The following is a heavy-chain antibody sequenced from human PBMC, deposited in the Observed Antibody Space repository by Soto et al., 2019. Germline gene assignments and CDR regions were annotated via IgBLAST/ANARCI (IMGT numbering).Heavy chain of an antibody. CDR2: INAGNGNT. CDR3: ARGDIVVVPAASHFDY. Sequence: GASVKVSCKASGYTFTSYAMHWVRQAPGQRLEWMGWINAGNGNTKYSQKFQGRVTITRDTSASTAYMELSSLRSEDTAVYYCARGDIVVVPAASHFDYWGQGTLVTVSS. D-gene: IGHD2-2*01. CDR1: GYTFTSYA. V-gene: IGHV1-3*01. J-gene: IGHJ4*02.